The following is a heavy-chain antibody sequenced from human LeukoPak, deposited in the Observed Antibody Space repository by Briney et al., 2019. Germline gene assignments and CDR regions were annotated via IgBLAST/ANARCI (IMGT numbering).Heavy chain of an antibody. CDR2: ISLRGRT. J-gene: IGHJ5*02. CDR1: GGSITTTNF. Sequence: RPSETLSLTCGVSGGSITTTNFWSWVRQPPGGGLEWIGEISLRGRTQYNPSLRSRVNISIDESENHLYLSLASVTAADTAVYYYSRESGPYCPFGHWGQGTLVAVTS. CDR3: SRESGPYCPFGH. V-gene: IGHV4-4*02. D-gene: IGHD1-26*01.